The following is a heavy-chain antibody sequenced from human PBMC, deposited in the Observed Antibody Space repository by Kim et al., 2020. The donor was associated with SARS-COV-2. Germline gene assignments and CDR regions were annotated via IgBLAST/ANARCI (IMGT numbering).Heavy chain of an antibody. J-gene: IGHJ4*02. Sequence: SETLSLTCTVSGGSISSGGYYWSWIRQHPGKGLEWIGYIYYSGSTYYNPSLKSRVTISVDTSKNQFSLKLSSVTAADTAVYYCARDRNDYGDRTLDYWGQGTLVTVSS. CDR2: IYYSGST. D-gene: IGHD4-17*01. CDR1: GGSISSGGYY. V-gene: IGHV4-31*03. CDR3: ARDRNDYGDRTLDY.